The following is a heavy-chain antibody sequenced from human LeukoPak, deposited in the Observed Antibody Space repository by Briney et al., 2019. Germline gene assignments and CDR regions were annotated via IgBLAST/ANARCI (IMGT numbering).Heavy chain of an antibody. CDR3: ARNPCGGGTCYNDY. CDR1: GYTFTCYY. J-gene: IGHJ4*02. Sequence: ASVKVSCKASGYTFTCYYIHWVRQAPGQGLEWMGRINPNSGGTNYAQKFQGRVTMTRDTSISTAYMELSRLKSDDTAVYYCARNPCGGGTCYNDYWGQGTLVTVSS. V-gene: IGHV1-2*06. D-gene: IGHD2-15*01. CDR2: INPNSGGT.